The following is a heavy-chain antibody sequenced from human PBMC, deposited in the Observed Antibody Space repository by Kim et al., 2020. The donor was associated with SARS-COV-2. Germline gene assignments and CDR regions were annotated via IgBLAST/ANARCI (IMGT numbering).Heavy chain of an antibody. V-gene: IGHV3-11*04. CDR3: ARDSGYLAFDI. D-gene: IGHD3-10*01. Sequence: SYADPGKGRLTIARENRKNSMYVSMNSLRGEDKAVYYCARDSGYLAFDIWGQGTMVTVSS. J-gene: IGHJ3*02.